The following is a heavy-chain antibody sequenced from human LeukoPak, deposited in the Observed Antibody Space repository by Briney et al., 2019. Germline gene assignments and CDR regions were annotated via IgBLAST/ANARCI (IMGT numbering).Heavy chain of an antibody. J-gene: IGHJ4*02. CDR1: GFTFSSYS. D-gene: IGHD4-23*01. V-gene: IGHV3-21*01. CDR3: ATPITTVVTPFTGRG. CDR2: ISSSSSYI. Sequence: GGSLRLSCAAPGFTFSSYSMNWVRQAPGKGLEWVSSISSSSSYIYYADSVKGRFTISRDNAKNSLYLQMNSLRAEDTAVYYCATPITTVVTPFTGRGWGQGTLVTVSS.